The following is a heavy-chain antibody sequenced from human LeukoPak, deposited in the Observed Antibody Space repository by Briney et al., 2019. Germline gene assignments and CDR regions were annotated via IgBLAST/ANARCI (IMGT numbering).Heavy chain of an antibody. Sequence: GGSLRLSCAASGFSFSTYYVNWVRQAPGKGLEWVSCISSSSTYIFYADSVRGRFAISRDNAKNSLYLQMNSLRADDTAVYYCVRENHGSFDYWGQGTLVTVSS. D-gene: IGHD1-14*01. CDR1: GFSFSTYY. J-gene: IGHJ4*02. CDR3: VRENHGSFDY. V-gene: IGHV3-21*01. CDR2: ISSSSTYI.